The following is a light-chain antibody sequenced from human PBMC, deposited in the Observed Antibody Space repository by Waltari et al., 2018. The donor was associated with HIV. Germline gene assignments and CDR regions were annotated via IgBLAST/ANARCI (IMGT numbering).Light chain of an antibody. V-gene: IGKV5-2*01. CDR2: EGT. Sequence: ETTLSQFPPFMSATPGDKVNISCKASQDIDDDVNWDQQKPGEAAIFIIQEGTTLLSGISPRFSGSGYGTDFALIINKIESEDAAYYFYRQHDTFPRYGQGTKLEIK. CDR3: RQHDTFPR. CDR1: QDIDDD. J-gene: IGKJ2*03.